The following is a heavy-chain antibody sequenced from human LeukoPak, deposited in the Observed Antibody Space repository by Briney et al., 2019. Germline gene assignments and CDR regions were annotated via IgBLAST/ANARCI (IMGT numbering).Heavy chain of an antibody. D-gene: IGHD1-26*01. Sequence: ASETLSLTCAVYGGSFSGYYWSWIRQPPGKGLEWIGEINHSGSTNYNPSLKSRVTISVDTSKNQFSLKLSSVTAADTAVYYCARAIVGATGYWGQRTLVTVSS. CDR1: GGSFSGYY. V-gene: IGHV4-34*01. J-gene: IGHJ4*02. CDR2: INHSGST. CDR3: ARAIVGATGY.